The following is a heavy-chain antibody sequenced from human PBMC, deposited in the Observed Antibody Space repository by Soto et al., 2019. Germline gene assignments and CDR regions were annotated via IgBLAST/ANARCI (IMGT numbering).Heavy chain of an antibody. D-gene: IGHD3-9*01. CDR2: ISYDGSDK. CDR3: AKPKGPDIPFDS. CDR1: GFTFSSDG. Sequence: QVQLVESGGGVVQPGRCLRLSCAASGFTFSSDGMHWVRQAPGKGLEWVAVISYDGSDKYYADSAKGRFTISRDNSKNTVFLQMNSLRPEATALYYCAKPKGPDIPFDSWGQGTLVTVSS. J-gene: IGHJ4*02. V-gene: IGHV3-30*18.